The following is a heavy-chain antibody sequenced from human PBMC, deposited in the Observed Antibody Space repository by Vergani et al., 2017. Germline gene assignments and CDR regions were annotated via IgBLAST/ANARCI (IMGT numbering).Heavy chain of an antibody. CDR3: ARVLGVPAAFVYYYFYDMDV. CDR1: GFTFSSYA. CDR2: ISSNGGSA. J-gene: IGHJ6*03. V-gene: IGHV3-64*01. D-gene: IGHD2-2*01. Sequence: EVHLEESGGGLVQPGGSLRLSCAASGFTFSSYAMHWVRQAPGKGLEYVSAISSNGGSADYANSVKGRFTISRDNSKNKLYLPMGILRAEDMALYYCARVLGVPAAFVYYYFYDMDVWGKGTTVTVSS.